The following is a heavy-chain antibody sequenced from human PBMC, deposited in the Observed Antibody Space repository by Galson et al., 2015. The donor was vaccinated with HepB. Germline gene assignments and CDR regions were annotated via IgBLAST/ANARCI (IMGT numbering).Heavy chain of an antibody. J-gene: IGHJ6*02. CDR1: GYSFTSYW. D-gene: IGHD6-19*01. CDR2: INPGDSDT. V-gene: IGHV5-51*01. CDR3: ARIIAVAGILDNYYGMDV. Sequence: QSGAEVKKPGESLKISCKGSGYSFTSYWIGWVRQMPGKGLEWMGIINPGDSDTRYSPSFEGQVTISADKSISTAYLQWSSLKASDTAMYYCARIIAVAGILDNYYGMDVWGQGTTVTVSS.